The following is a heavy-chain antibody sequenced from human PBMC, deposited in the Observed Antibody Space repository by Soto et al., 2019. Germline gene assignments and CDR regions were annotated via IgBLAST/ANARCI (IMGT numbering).Heavy chain of an antibody. J-gene: IGHJ4*02. Sequence: EMPLLESGGGLVQPGGSLRLSCAASRFTFSTYAMGWVRQAPGQGLEWVSGVSDSGANTYYADSVKGRFTISRDNSKNILYLQMNSLRADDTAIYYCAKDPRGPEYWGQGTLVTVSS. CDR3: AKDPRGPEY. D-gene: IGHD3-16*01. CDR2: VSDSGANT. V-gene: IGHV3-23*01. CDR1: RFTFSTYA.